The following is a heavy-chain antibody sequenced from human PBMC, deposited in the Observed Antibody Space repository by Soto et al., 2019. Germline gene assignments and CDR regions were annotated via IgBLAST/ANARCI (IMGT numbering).Heavy chain of an antibody. CDR3: ARPFGSSSWSPSGYGMDV. V-gene: IGHV4-39*01. Sequence: QLQLQESGPGLVKPSETLSLTCTVSGGSISSSSYYWGWIRQPPGKGLEWIGSIYYSGSTYYNPSLKSRVTISVNTYKNQCSLNLSSVTAADTAVYYCARPFGSSSWSPSGYGMDVWGQGTTVTVSS. D-gene: IGHD6-13*01. CDR1: GGSISSSSYY. J-gene: IGHJ6*02. CDR2: IYYSGST.